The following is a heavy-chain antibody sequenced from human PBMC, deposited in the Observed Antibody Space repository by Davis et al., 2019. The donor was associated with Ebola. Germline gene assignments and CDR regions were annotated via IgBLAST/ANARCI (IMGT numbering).Heavy chain of an antibody. J-gene: IGHJ4*02. CDR3: AQLRLGESREY. CDR1: GLTFTDYF. D-gene: IGHD3-16*01. Sequence: AASVKVSCKASGLTFTDYFIHWVRQAPGQGLEWMGRINPDSGGTNYAQGFQGRVTITRDTSVGTAYMDFSRLTSDDTAVYYCAQLRLGESREYWGQGTLVTVSS. V-gene: IGHV1-2*06. CDR2: INPDSGGT.